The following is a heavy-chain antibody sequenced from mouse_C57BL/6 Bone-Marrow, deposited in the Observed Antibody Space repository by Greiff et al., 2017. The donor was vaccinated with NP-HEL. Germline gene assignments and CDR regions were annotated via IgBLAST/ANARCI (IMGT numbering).Heavy chain of an antibody. CDR3: ARGGQLRLRDYYAMDY. V-gene: IGHV1-55*01. CDR2: IYPGSGST. J-gene: IGHJ4*01. CDR1: GYTFTSYW. D-gene: IGHD3-2*02. Sequence: VQLQHPGAELVKPGASVKMSCKASGYTFTSYWITWVKQRPGQGLEWIGDIYPGSGSTNYNEKFKSKATLTVDTSSSTAYMQLSSLTSEDSAVYYCARGGQLRLRDYYAMDYWGQGTSVTVSS.